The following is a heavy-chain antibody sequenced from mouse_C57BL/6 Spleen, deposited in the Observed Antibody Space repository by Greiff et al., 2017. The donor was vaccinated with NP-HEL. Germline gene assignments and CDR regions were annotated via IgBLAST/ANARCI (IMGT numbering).Heavy chain of an antibody. CDR2: IRNKANGYTT. CDR1: GFTFTDYY. D-gene: IGHD1-1*01. CDR3: ARSYGSSIYAMDY. Sequence: DVHLVESGGGLVQPGGSLSLSCAASGFTFTDYYMSWVRQPPGKALEWLGFIRNKANGYTTEYSASVKGRFTISRDNSQSILYLQMNALRAEDSATYYCARSYGSSIYAMDYWGQGTSVTVSS. J-gene: IGHJ4*01. V-gene: IGHV7-3*01.